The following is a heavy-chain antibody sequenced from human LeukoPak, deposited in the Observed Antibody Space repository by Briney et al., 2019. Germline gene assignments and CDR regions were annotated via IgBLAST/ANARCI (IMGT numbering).Heavy chain of an antibody. V-gene: IGHV4-4*09. CDR2: IYTSGST. Sequence: SETLSLTCTVSGGSISSYYWSWIRQPPGKGLEWIGYIYTSGSTNYNPSLKSRVTISVDTSKNQVPLKLSSVTAADTAVYYCARYDSSGYYYRDTFDYWGQGTLVTVSS. J-gene: IGHJ4*02. D-gene: IGHD3-22*01. CDR1: GGSISSYY. CDR3: ARYDSSGYYYRDTFDY.